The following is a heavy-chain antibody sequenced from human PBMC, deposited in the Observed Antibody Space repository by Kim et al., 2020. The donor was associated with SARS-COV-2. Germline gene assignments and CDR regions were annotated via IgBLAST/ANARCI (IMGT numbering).Heavy chain of an antibody. CDR2: IIPILGIA. CDR1: GGTFSSYA. J-gene: IGHJ2*01. D-gene: IGHD2-15*01. V-gene: IGHV1-69*04. CDR3: ARDLYTQVGGNDGLWYFDL. Sequence: SVKVSCKASGGTFSSYAISWVRQAPGQGLEWMGRIIPILGIANYAQKFQGRVTITADKSTSTAYMELSSLRSEDTAVYYCARDLYTQVGGNDGLWYFDLWGRGTLVTVSS.